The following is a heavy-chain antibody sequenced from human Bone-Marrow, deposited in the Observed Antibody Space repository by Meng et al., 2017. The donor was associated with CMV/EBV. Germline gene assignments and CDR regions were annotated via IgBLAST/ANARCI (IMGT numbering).Heavy chain of an antibody. Sequence: GESLKISCAASGFTFSSYAMHWVRQAPGKGLEWVSSISSSSSYIYYADSVKGRFTISRDNAKNSLYLQMNSLRAEDTAVYYCARLWGVRGYYFDYWGQGTLVTVSS. CDR3: ARLWGVRGYYFDY. J-gene: IGHJ4*02. CDR2: ISSSSSYI. D-gene: IGHD3-10*01. V-gene: IGHV3-21*01. CDR1: GFTFSSYA.